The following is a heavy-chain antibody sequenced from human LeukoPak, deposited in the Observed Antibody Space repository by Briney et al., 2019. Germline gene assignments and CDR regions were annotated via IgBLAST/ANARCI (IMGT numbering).Heavy chain of an antibody. J-gene: IGHJ4*02. Sequence: SVKVSCKVSGGTFSSYAISWVRQAPGQGLEWMGGIIPIFGTANYAQKFQGRVTITADESTSTAYMELSSLRSEDTAVYYCARGTTLVTNYFDYWGQGTLVTVSS. CDR3: ARGTTLVTNYFDY. CDR1: GGTFSSYA. V-gene: IGHV1-69*13. CDR2: IIPIFGTA. D-gene: IGHD5-18*01.